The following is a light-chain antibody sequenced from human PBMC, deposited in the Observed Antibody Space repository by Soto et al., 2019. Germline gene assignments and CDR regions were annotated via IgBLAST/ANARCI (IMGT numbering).Light chain of an antibody. CDR3: QQYNRYSIT. CDR1: QSISSW. CDR2: KAS. J-gene: IGKJ5*01. V-gene: IGKV1-5*03. Sequence: DIQMIQYHSPLSASVGDRVTITSRASQSISSWLAWYQQKXGKAPKXXIYKASSLESGVPSRCSGSGSGTEFTLTISSLQPDDFETDDCQQYNRYSITFGQGTRLEIK.